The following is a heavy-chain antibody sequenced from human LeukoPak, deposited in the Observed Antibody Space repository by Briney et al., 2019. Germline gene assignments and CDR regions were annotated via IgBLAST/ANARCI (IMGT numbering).Heavy chain of an antibody. Sequence: ASVKVSCKASGYTFTGYYMHWVRQAPGQGLEWMGGIIPIFGTANYAQKFQGRVTMTRNTSISTAYMELSSLRSEDTAVYYCTRAKGAFDIWGQGTMVTVSS. J-gene: IGHJ3*02. CDR3: TRAKGAFDI. CDR2: IIPIFGTA. V-gene: IGHV1-2*02. CDR1: GYTFTGYY.